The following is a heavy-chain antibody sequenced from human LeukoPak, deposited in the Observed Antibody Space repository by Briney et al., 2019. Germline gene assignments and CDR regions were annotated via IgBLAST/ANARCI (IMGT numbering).Heavy chain of an antibody. CDR3: AREVYSYIWGGYRFDY. CDR2: IYYSEST. J-gene: IGHJ4*02. Sequence: PSESLSLTCTVSGGSISSGGYYWSWLPQHPGKGLEGIVFIYYSESTYYNTALKSRVTFSVDTSKNQFCLKLSSVNAADRAVYYCAREVYSYIWGGYRFDYWGQGTLVTVSS. V-gene: IGHV4-31*03. D-gene: IGHD3-16*02. CDR1: GGSISSGGYY.